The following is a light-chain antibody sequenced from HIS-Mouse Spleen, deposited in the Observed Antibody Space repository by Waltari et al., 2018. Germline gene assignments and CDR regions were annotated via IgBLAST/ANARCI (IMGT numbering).Light chain of an antibody. CDR1: QGISSY. J-gene: IGKJ2*01. CDR2: AAS. CDR3: QQYYSYPYT. Sequence: AIRMTQSPSSLSASTGDRVTITCRASQGISSYLAWYQQKPGKAPKLLIYAASTLRSGVPSRLSGSGSGTDFTLTISCLQSEDFATYYCQQYYSYPYTFGQGTKLEIK. V-gene: IGKV1-8*01.